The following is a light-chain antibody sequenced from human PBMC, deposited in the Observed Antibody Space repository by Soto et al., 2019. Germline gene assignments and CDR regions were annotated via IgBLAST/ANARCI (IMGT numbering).Light chain of an antibody. Sequence: EIEMTQSPGTLSVSPGERATLSCRASQGVGTNLAWYQQRPGQAPRLLIYAASTRATGIPARFSGRGSGTEVTLTNSSLQSEDLAIYCCQQYNNGPLYSFGQGTKLEIK. CDR2: AAS. J-gene: IGKJ2*01. CDR1: QGVGTN. CDR3: QQYNNGPLYS. V-gene: IGKV3-15*01.